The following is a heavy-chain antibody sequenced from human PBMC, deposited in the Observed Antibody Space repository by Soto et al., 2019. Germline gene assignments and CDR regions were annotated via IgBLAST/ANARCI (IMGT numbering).Heavy chain of an antibody. CDR3: AREVGGLWRGTTTSPDY. V-gene: IGHV3-11*06. Sequence: GGSLRLSCAASGFTFSDYYMSWIRQAPGKGLEWVSYISSSSSYTNYADSVKGRFTISRDNAKNSLYLQMDSLRAEDTAVYYCAREVGGLWRGTTTSPDYWGQGTLVTVSS. CDR2: ISSSSSYT. J-gene: IGHJ4*02. D-gene: IGHD1-26*01. CDR1: GFTFSDYY.